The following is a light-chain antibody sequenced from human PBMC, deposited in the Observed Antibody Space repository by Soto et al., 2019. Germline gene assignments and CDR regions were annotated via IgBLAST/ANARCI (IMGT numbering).Light chain of an antibody. V-gene: IGLV4-60*02. Sequence: QSVLTQSSSASASLGSSVKLTCTLSSGHSSYIIAWHQQQPGKAPRYLMKLEGRGSYNKGSGVPDRFSGSSSGADRYLTISNLQFEDEADYYCETWDSNNWVFGGGTKSPS. J-gene: IGLJ3*02. CDR2: LEGRGSY. CDR1: SGHSSYI. CDR3: ETWDSNNWV.